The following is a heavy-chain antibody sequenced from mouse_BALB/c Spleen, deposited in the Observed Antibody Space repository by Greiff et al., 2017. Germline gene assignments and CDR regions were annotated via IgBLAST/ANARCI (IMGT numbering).Heavy chain of an antibody. Sequence: VQLQQSGAELVRPGALVKLSCKASGFNIKDYYMHWVKQRPEQGLEWIGWIDPENGNTIYDPKFQGKASITADTSSNTAYLQLSSLTSEDTAVYYCARGGYARWAYWGQGTLVTVSA. CDR1: GFNIKDYY. CDR3: ARGGYARWAY. V-gene: IGHV14-1*02. J-gene: IGHJ3*01. D-gene: IGHD2-2*01. CDR2: IDPENGNT.